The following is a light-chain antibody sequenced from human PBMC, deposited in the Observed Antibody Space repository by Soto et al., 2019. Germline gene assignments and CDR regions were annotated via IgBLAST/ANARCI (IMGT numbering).Light chain of an antibody. Sequence: QSALTQPPSASGSPGQSVAISCTGTSSDIGAYKFVSWYQQHPGKAPKLIIYEVSIRPSGVPDRFSGSKSGNTASLTVSGLLAEDEADYYCSLYAGSSDVAFGGGTKLTVL. CDR2: EVS. J-gene: IGLJ2*01. CDR3: SLYAGSSDVA. CDR1: SSDIGAYKF. V-gene: IGLV2-8*01.